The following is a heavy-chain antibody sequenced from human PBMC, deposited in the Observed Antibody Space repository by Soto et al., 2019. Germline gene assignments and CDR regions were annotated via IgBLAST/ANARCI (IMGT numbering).Heavy chain of an antibody. Sequence: GGSLRLSCAASGFTFSSYAMHWVRQAPGKGLEWVAVISYDGSNKYYADSVKGRFTISRDNSKNTLYLQMNSLRAEDTAVCYCARSVVVTAIHAFDIWGQGTMVTVSS. CDR3: ARSVVVTAIHAFDI. J-gene: IGHJ3*02. D-gene: IGHD2-21*02. CDR2: ISYDGSNK. CDR1: GFTFSSYA. V-gene: IGHV3-30-3*01.